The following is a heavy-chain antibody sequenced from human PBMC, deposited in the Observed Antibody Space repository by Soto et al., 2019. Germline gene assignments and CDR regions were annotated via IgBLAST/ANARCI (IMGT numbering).Heavy chain of an antibody. Sequence: PSETLSLTCAVYGGPFSDYYWSWVRQPPGKGLEWIGEINHSGSTYYNPSLKSRVTISVDTSKNQFSLKLSSVTAADTAVYYCASRRRKGIAAAAGMDVWGQGTTVTGSS. CDR1: GGPFSDYY. V-gene: IGHV4-34*01. CDR2: INHSGST. D-gene: IGHD6-13*01. CDR3: ASRRRKGIAAAAGMDV. J-gene: IGHJ6*02.